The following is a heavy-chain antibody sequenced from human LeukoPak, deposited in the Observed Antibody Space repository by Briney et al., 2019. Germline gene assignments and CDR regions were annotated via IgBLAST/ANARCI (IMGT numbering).Heavy chain of an antibody. CDR1: GYTFTSYY. V-gene: IGHV1-46*01. CDR2: INPSGGST. D-gene: IGHD6-13*01. CDR3: ARSPGNKQQLTTDFDY. Sequence: ASVKVSCKASGYTFTSYYMHWVRQAPGQGLEWMGIINPSGGSTSYAQKFQGRVTMTRDTSTSTVYMELSSLRSEDTAVYYCARSPGNKQQLTTDFDYWGQGTLVTVSS. J-gene: IGHJ4*02.